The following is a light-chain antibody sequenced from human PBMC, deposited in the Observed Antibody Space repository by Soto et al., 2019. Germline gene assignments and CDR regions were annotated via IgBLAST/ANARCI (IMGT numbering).Light chain of an antibody. CDR1: QSIGDS. Sequence: DIQMTQSPSTLSASLGDRVTITCRASQSIGDSLAWYQQKPGKAPKLMIYEASTLQSGVPSRFSGSGSGTEFTLTISGLLPEDIATYYCQQYDNLPLTFGGGTKVDIK. CDR3: QQYDNLPLT. CDR2: EAS. J-gene: IGKJ4*01. V-gene: IGKV1-5*01.